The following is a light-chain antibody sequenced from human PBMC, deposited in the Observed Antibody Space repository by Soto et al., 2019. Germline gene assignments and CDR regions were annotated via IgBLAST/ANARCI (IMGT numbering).Light chain of an antibody. V-gene: IGKV1-5*03. Sequence: DIQMTQSPSTLSASIGDRVTITCRASQSISDWLAWYQQKPGKAPKLLIYRASNLESGVPSRFSGSRSGTEFTLTLSSMQPDDFATYYCQQYNGYSRAFGQGTKVEIK. J-gene: IGKJ1*01. CDR2: RAS. CDR1: QSISDW. CDR3: QQYNGYSRA.